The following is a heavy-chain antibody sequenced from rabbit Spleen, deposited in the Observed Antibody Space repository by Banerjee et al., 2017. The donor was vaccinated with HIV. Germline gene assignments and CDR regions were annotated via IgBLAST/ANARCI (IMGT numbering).Heavy chain of an antibody. J-gene: IGHJ4*01. V-gene: IGHV1S45*01. D-gene: IGHD1-1*01. Sequence: QEQLVESGGDLVKPGASLTLTCTASGFSFSSSYYMCWVRQAPGKGLEWIACIYTGSSGITYYANWVISRFTITSNTNQNTVALKMTSLTAADTATYFCARWAAGSGGWYTFNLWGPGTLVTVS. CDR3: ARWAAGSGGWYTFNL. CDR2: IYTGSSGIT. CDR1: GFSFSSSYY.